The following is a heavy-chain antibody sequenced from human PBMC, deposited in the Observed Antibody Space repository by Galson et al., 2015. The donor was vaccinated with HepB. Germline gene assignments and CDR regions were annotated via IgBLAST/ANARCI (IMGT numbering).Heavy chain of an antibody. D-gene: IGHD6-13*01. CDR3: ARSFIAVAAAAPFDY. CDR2: ISSNGGST. CDR1: GFTFSSYA. Sequence: SLRLSCAASGFTFSSYAMHWVRQAPGKGLEYVSAISSNGGSTYYANSVKGRFTISRDNSKNTLYLQMGSLRAEDMAVYYCARSFIAVAAAAPFDYWGQGTLVTVSS. J-gene: IGHJ4*02. V-gene: IGHV3-64*01.